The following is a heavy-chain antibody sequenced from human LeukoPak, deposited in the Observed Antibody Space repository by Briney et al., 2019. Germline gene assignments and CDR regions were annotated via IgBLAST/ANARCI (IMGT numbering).Heavy chain of an antibody. V-gene: IGHV4-39*01. D-gene: IGHD2-15*01. CDR1: GGSISSSSYY. CDR3: AIDIVVVVAAQYYYYYGMDV. J-gene: IGHJ6*02. CDR2: IYYSGST. Sequence: PSETLSLTCTVSGGSISSSSYYWGWIRQPPGKGLEWIGSIYYSGSTYYNPSLKSRVTISVDTSKNQFSLKVTSVTAADTAVYYCAIDIVVVVAAQYYYYYGMDVWGQGTTVTVSS.